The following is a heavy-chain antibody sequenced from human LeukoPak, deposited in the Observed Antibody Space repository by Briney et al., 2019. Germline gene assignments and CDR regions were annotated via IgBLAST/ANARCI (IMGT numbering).Heavy chain of an antibody. CDR3: ARGQRPAARQVAYNWFDP. Sequence: PSETLSLTCAVYGGSFRGYYWSWIRQPPGKGLEWIGEINHSGSTNYNPSLKSRVTISVDTSKNQFSLRLSSVTAADTAVYYCARGQRPAARQVAYNWFDPWGQGTLVTVSS. CDR2: INHSGST. V-gene: IGHV4-34*01. D-gene: IGHD6-6*01. J-gene: IGHJ5*02. CDR1: GGSFRGYY.